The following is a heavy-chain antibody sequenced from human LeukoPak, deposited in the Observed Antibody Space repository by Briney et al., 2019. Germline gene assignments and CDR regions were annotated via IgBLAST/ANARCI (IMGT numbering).Heavy chain of an antibody. CDR1: GFTFSSYA. CDR2: ISGSGGST. D-gene: IGHD3-22*01. Sequence: GGSLRLSCAASGFTFSSYAMSWVRQAPGKGLEWVSAISGSGGSTYYADSVKGRFTISRDNSKNTLYLQMNSLRAEDTAVYYCAKENGYSSGYYYNNWFDPWGQGTPVTVSS. CDR3: AKENGYSSGYYYNNWFDP. J-gene: IGHJ5*02. V-gene: IGHV3-23*01.